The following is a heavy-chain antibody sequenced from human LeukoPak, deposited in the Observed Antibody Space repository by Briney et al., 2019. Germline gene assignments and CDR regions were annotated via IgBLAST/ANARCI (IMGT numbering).Heavy chain of an antibody. Sequence: PGRSLRLSCAASGFTFSSYGMHWVRQAPGKGLEWVAVIWYDGSNKYYADSVKGRFTISRDNSKNTLYLQMNSLRAEDTAVYYRARGPVTVTTGGTFDYWGQGTLVTVSS. CDR3: ARGPVTVTTGGTFDY. CDR2: IWYDGSNK. D-gene: IGHD4-17*01. J-gene: IGHJ4*02. V-gene: IGHV3-33*01. CDR1: GFTFSSYG.